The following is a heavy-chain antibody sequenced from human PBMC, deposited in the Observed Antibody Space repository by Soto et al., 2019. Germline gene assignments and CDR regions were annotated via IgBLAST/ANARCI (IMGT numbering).Heavy chain of an antibody. V-gene: IGHV1-69*13. CDR1: GGTFSSYA. J-gene: IGHJ4*02. D-gene: IGHD6-19*01. CDR2: IIPIFGTA. Sequence: GASVKVSCKASGGTFSSYAISWVRQAPGQRLEWMGGIIPIFGTANYAQKFQGRVTITADESTSTAYMELSSLRSEDTAVYYCARVPGIAVAGTPDYWGQGTPVTVSS. CDR3: ARVPGIAVAGTPDY.